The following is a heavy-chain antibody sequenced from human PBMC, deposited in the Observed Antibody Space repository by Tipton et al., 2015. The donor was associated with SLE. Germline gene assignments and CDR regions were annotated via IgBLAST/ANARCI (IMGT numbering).Heavy chain of an antibody. V-gene: IGHV4-59*08. D-gene: IGHD3-3*01. CDR1: GGSISSHY. CDR3: ARQGPRLRFLEWLDAFDI. CDR2: IYYSGST. J-gene: IGHJ3*02. Sequence: TLSLTCTVSGGSISSHYWSWIRQPPGKGLEWIGYIYYSGSTNYNPSLKSRVTISVDTSKNQFSLKLSSVTAADTAVYYCARQGPRLRFLEWLDAFDIWGQGTMVTVSS.